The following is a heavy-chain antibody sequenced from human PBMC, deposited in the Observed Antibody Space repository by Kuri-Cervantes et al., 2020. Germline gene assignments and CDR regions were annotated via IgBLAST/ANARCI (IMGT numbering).Heavy chain of an antibody. V-gene: IGHV1-18*01. CDR2: ISAYNGNT. CDR3: VIARYFDWAPHYFDY. J-gene: IGHJ4*02. D-gene: IGHD3-9*01. Sequence: ASGKVSCKASGYTFTSYVISWVRQAHGQGLEWMGWISAYNGNTNYAQKLQGSVTITTDTSTSTAYMDLRSLRPDDTAVYYCVIARYFDWAPHYFDYWGQGTLVTVSS. CDR1: GYTFTSYV.